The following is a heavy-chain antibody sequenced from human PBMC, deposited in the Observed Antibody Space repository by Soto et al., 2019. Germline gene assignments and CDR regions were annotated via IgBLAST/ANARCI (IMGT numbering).Heavy chain of an antibody. CDR2: INHSGST. CDR1: GGSFSGYY. CDR3: ARGHREAAAGVNAY. Sequence: SETLSLTCAVYGGSFSGYYWSWIRQPPGKGLEWIGEINHSGSTNYNPSLKSRVTISVDTSKNQFSLKLSSVTAADTAVYYCARGHREAAAGVNAYWGQGTLGTV. V-gene: IGHV4-34*01. D-gene: IGHD6-13*01. J-gene: IGHJ4*02.